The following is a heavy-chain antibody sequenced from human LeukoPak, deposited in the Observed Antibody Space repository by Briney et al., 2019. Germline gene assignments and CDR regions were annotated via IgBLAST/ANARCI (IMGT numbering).Heavy chain of an antibody. CDR3: ARVAGTYYYDSSAYYLKSPFDY. V-gene: IGHV1-2*02. J-gene: IGHJ4*02. Sequence: ASVKVSFEASEYSFTGHYMHWVRHAPGQGLEWMGWINPNSGGTNYAQKFQGRVTMTRDTSISTAYMELSRLRSDDTAVYYCARVAGTYYYDSSAYYLKSPFDYWGQGTLVTVSS. CDR1: EYSFTGHY. D-gene: IGHD3-22*01. CDR2: INPNSGGT.